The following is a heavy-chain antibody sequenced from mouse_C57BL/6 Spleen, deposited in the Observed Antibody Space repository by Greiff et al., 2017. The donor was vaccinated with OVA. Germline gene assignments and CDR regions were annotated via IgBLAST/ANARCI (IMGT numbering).Heavy chain of an antibody. D-gene: IGHD2-1*01. J-gene: IGHJ4*01. CDR1: GFTFSDYY. Sequence: EVQLVESEGGLVQPGSSMKLSCTASGFTFSDYYMAWVRQVPEKGLEWVANINYDGSSTYYLDSLKSRFIISRDNAKNILYLQMSSLKSEDTATYYCARDGGNYERGAMDYWGQGTSVTVSS. CDR2: INYDGSST. V-gene: IGHV5-16*01. CDR3: ARDGGNYERGAMDY.